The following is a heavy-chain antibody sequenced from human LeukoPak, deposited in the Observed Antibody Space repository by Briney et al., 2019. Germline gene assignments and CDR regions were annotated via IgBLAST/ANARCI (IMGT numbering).Heavy chain of an antibody. Sequence: SETLSLTCAVSGGSISSSNRWSWVRQPPGKGLEWIGEIYHSGSTNYNPSLKSRVTISVDKSKNQFSLKLSSVTAADTAVYYCARGIVAAGNYLDYWGQGTLVTVSS. V-gene: IGHV4-4*02. J-gene: IGHJ4*02. D-gene: IGHD6-13*01. CDR2: IYHSGST. CDR1: GGSISSSNR. CDR3: ARGIVAAGNYLDY.